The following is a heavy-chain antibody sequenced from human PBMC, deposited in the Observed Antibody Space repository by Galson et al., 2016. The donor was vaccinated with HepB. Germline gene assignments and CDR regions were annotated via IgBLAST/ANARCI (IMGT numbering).Heavy chain of an antibody. CDR1: GDSVSSNSGA. Sequence: CAISGDSVSSNSGAWNWIRQSPSRGLEWLGRTYYRSKWYNEYAVSVKSRITVNSDTSKNQFSLQLNSVTPEDTAFYYCARGELGWFDPWGQGTLVTVSS. D-gene: IGHD2/OR15-2a*01. CDR3: ARGELGWFDP. CDR2: TYYRSKWYN. J-gene: IGHJ5*02. V-gene: IGHV6-1*01.